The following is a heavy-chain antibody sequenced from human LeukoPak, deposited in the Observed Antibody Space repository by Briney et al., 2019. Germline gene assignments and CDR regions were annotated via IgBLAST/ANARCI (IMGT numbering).Heavy chain of an antibody. J-gene: IGHJ4*02. D-gene: IGHD2-21*02. Sequence: GGSLRLSCAASGFNFANHAMSWVRQTPGKGLEWVSAISGGGDITYYADTVKGRFTISRDNSKDTLFLQMHSLRPGDTAVYYCVREDTPATANYWGQGTLVTISS. CDR1: GFNFANHA. CDR2: ISGGGDIT. CDR3: VREDTPATANY. V-gene: IGHV3-23*01.